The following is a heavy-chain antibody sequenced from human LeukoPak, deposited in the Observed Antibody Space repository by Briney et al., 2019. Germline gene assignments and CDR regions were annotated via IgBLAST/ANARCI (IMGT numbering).Heavy chain of an antibody. CDR3: ATSLSNHKYYYFDY. CDR2: IIPIFGTA. V-gene: IGHV1-69*05. D-gene: IGHD1-14*01. CDR1: GGTFSSYA. J-gene: IGHJ4*02. Sequence: SVKVSCKASGGTFSSYAISWVRQAPGQGLEWMGGIIPIFGTANYAQKFQGRVTITTDESTSTAYMELSSLRSEDTAVYYCATSLSNHKYYYFDYWGQGTLVTVSS.